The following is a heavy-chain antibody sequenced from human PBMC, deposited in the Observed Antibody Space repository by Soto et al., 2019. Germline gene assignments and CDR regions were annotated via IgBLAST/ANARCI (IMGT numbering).Heavy chain of an antibody. CDR1: GVSIGSNNYY. J-gene: IGHJ4*02. Sequence: PSETLSLTCTVSGVSIGSNNYYWGWIRQPPGKGLEWIGSKYHSGSTYYNPSLKSRVTISVDTSKNQFSLKLSSVTAADTAVYYCARHVFHQIVVVTAIDYFDYWGQGTLVTVSS. D-gene: IGHD2-21*02. V-gene: IGHV4-39*01. CDR3: ARHVFHQIVVVTAIDYFDY. CDR2: KYHSGST.